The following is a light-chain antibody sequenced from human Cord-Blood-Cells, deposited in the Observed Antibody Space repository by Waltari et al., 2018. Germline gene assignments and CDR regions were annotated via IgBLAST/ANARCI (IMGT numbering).Light chain of an antibody. CDR1: QSISSY. J-gene: IGKJ4*01. CDR2: AAS. CDR3: QQSYSTPLT. V-gene: IGKV1-39*01. Sequence: DIQMTQSPSSLSASIGERVTITCRASQSISSYLNWYQQKPGKAPKRLIYAASSLQSGVPSRFSCIGSGTDFTLTISSLQPEDFATYYCQQSYSTPLTFGGGTKVEMK.